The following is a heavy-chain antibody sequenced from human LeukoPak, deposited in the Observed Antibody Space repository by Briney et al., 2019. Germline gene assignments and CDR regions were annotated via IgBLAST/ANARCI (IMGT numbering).Heavy chain of an antibody. J-gene: IGHJ4*02. CDR1: GGSFSGYY. D-gene: IGHD6-13*01. CDR2: INHSGST. V-gene: IGHV4-34*01. CDR3: ARVSSSPEY. Sequence: SETLSLTCAVYGGSFSGYYWSWIRQPPGKGLEWIGEINHSGSTNYNPSLKGRVTISVDTSKNQFSLKLSSVTAADTAVYYCARVSSSPEYWGQGTLVTVSS.